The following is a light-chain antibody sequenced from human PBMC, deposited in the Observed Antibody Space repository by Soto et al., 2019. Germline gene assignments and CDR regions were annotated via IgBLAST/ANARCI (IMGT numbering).Light chain of an antibody. CDR3: CSYARSSTYV. CDR2: EGS. V-gene: IGLV2-23*01. Sequence: QSVLPQPASVSGSPGQSITISCTGTSSDVGTYNLVSWYQQHPGKAPKLMIFEGSKRPSGVSNRFSGSKSGNTASLTISGLQAEDEADYYCCSYARSSTYVFGTGTKVTVL. CDR1: SSDVGTYNL. J-gene: IGLJ1*01.